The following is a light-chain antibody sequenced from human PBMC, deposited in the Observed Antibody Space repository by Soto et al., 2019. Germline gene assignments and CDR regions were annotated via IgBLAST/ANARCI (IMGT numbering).Light chain of an antibody. Sequence: AIELTQSPSSLSASVGDTVTLTCLASQGIGKDLAWFQQRPGKAPKLLIYGASGLQNGVPSTFSGSGSGTEFTLTISSLQPEDFGTYYCQQFKSYPITFGQGTRLEIK. CDR3: QQFKSYPIT. J-gene: IGKJ5*01. CDR1: QGIGKD. CDR2: GAS. V-gene: IGKV1-13*02.